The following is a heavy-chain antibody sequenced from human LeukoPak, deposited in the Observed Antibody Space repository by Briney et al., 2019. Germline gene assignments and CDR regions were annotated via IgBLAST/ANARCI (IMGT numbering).Heavy chain of an antibody. J-gene: IGHJ5*01. CDR3: VRHDGRGGGTMGALDS. CDR1: GGSISSGSHH. Sequence: SETLSLTCTVSGGSISSGSHHWVWFRQSPGKGLEWIVSIYYSRTTYYNPPLNSRVTISVITSKNQFSLQLNSATAAETAVYYCVRHDGRGGGTMGALDSWGQGSLVTVSS. D-gene: IGHD4-23*01. CDR2: IYYSRTT. V-gene: IGHV4-39*01.